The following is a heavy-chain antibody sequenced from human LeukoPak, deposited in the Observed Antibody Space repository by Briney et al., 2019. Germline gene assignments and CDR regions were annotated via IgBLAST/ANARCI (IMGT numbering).Heavy chain of an antibody. D-gene: IGHD6-19*01. J-gene: IGHJ5*02. V-gene: IGHV3-53*01. Sequence: GGSLRLSCAASGFTVSSNHMNWVRQAPGKGLEWVSVIYNSGSTSYADSVKGRFTISRDISKNILYFQMNSLRAEDTAVYYCARGVAGGNWFDPWGQRTLVTVSS. CDR2: IYNSGST. CDR3: ARGVAGGNWFDP. CDR1: GFTVSSNH.